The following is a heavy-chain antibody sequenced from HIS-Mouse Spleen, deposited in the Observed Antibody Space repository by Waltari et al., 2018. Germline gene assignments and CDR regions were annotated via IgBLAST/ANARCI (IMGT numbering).Heavy chain of an antibody. CDR2: IYYSGST. Sequence: QVQLQESGPGLVKPSQTLSLTCTVSGGSISSGGYYWSWIRQHPGKGLEWIGYIYYSGSTYYNPSLKSRVTISVDTSKNQFSLKLSSVTAADTAVYYCAREEEATDQRLGAFDIWGQGTMVTVSS. CDR3: AREEEATDQRLGAFDI. J-gene: IGHJ3*02. V-gene: IGHV4-31*03. D-gene: IGHD3-16*01. CDR1: GGSISSGGYY.